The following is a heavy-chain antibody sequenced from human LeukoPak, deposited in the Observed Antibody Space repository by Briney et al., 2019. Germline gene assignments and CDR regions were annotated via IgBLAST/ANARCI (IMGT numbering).Heavy chain of an antibody. J-gene: IGHJ4*02. Sequence: SETLSLTCTVSGGSISNYYWSWIRQPPGKGLEWIGYIYYSGSTSYNPSLKSRVTISVDTSKNQISLKVRSVTAADTAVYYCARTAGVYGSGSYQLDYWGQGTLVTVSS. CDR3: ARTAGVYGSGSYQLDY. D-gene: IGHD3-10*01. CDR2: IYYSGST. CDR1: GGSISNYY. V-gene: IGHV4-59*01.